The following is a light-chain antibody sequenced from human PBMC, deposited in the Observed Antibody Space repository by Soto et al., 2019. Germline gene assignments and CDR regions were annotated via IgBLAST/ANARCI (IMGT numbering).Light chain of an antibody. J-gene: IGLJ3*02. CDR3: SSYTTSSTRV. Sequence: QSVLTQPASVSGSPGQSITISCTGTSSDVGGYKFVSWYQQHPGKAPKLMIYEVSNRPSGVSNRFSGSKSGNTASLTISGLQAKDEADYYCSSYTTSSTRVFGGGTKLTVL. CDR1: SSDVGGYKF. CDR2: EVS. V-gene: IGLV2-14*01.